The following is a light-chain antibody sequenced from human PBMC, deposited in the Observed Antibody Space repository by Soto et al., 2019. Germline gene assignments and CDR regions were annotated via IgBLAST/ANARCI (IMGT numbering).Light chain of an antibody. Sequence: IQMTQSPSSLSASVGDRVTITCRASQGISNELGWYQQRPGKAPKVLIYGASNLQSEVPSRFSGSASGTDFTLTISSLQPEDFATYYCLQDYTYPWTFGQGTKVEMK. CDR2: GAS. CDR3: LQDYTYPWT. V-gene: IGKV1-6*01. J-gene: IGKJ1*01. CDR1: QGISNE.